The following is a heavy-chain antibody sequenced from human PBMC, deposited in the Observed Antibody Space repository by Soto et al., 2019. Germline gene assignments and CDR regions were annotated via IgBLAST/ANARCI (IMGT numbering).Heavy chain of an antibody. CDR2: ILPIFGTT. J-gene: IGHJ6*02. V-gene: IGHV1-69*06. CDR1: GLIFSSYA. Sequence: QVQLVQSGAEVKKPGSSVKVSCKASGLIFSSYAISWVRQAPGQGLEWVGGILPIFGTTNYAQRCKGRVTITADTSTTTTYLDLSSLRSEDTAGYFCVRGANYDSSTGKGYYFPGMDVWGQGTTVTVSS. D-gene: IGHD3-9*01. CDR3: VRGANYDSSTGKGYYFPGMDV.